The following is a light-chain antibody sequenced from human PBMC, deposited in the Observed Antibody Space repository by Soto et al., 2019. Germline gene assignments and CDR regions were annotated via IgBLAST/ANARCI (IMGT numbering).Light chain of an antibody. CDR2: EVT. CDR1: SSDVGSYNL. V-gene: IGLV2-23*02. CDR3: CSYAGSSLLV. J-gene: IGLJ3*02. Sequence: QSVLTQPASVSGSPGQSITISCTGTSSDVGSYNLVSWYQHLPGKAPKLIIYEVTERPSGISSRFSGSTSGNTASLTISGLQGEDEAYYYCCSYAGSSLLVFGGGTQLTVL.